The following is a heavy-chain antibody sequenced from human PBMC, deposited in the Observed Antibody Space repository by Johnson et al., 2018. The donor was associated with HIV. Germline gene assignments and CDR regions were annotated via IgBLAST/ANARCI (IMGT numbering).Heavy chain of an antibody. CDR1: GFTFSSYA. CDR2: ISGSGGST. J-gene: IGHJ3*02. Sequence: VQLVESGGGLVQPGGSLRLSCAASGFTFSSYAMSWVRQAPGKGLEWVSAISGSGGSTYYADSVKGRFTISRDNSKNTLYLQMNSLRAEDTAVYYCAKDRIMVRGVIGAFDIWGQVTMVTVSS. V-gene: IGHV3-23*04. D-gene: IGHD3-10*01. CDR3: AKDRIMVRGVIGAFDI.